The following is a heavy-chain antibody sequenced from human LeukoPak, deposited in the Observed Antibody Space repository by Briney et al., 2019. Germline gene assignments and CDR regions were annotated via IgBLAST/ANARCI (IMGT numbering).Heavy chain of an antibody. CDR2: ISAYNGNT. J-gene: IGHJ4*02. D-gene: IGHD3-22*01. Sequence: GASVTVSCKASGYTFTSYGISWVRQAPGQGLEWMGWISAYNGNTNYAQKLQGRVTMTTDTSTSTAYMELRSLRSDDTAVYYCARDDYLPPYYYDSSGYYGFDYWGQGTLVTVSS. V-gene: IGHV1-18*01. CDR3: ARDDYLPPYYYDSSGYYGFDY. CDR1: GYTFTSYG.